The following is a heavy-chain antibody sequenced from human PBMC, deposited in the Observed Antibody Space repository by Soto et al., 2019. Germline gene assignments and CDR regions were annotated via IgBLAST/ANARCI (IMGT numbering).Heavy chain of an antibody. CDR3: ARQSMVRKPYYFDY. CDR2: IKQDGSEK. V-gene: IGHV3-7*01. Sequence: EVQLVESGGGLVQPGGSLRLSCAASGFTFSSYWMSWVRQAPGKGLEWVANIKQDGSEKYYVDSVKGRFTISRDNAKNSLYLQMNSLRAEDTAVYYCARQSMVRKPYYFDYWGQGTLVTVSS. CDR1: GFTFSSYW. J-gene: IGHJ4*02. D-gene: IGHD3-10*01.